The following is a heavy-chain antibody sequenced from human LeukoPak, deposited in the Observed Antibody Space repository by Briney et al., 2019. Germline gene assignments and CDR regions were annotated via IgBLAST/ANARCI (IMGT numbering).Heavy chain of an antibody. D-gene: IGHD2-15*01. Sequence: GGSLRLSCAASGFTFSSSAMSWVGQAPGKGLEWVSAISNNGGYTYYADSVQGRFTISRYNSKSTLCLQMNSLRAEDTAVYYCAKQLGYCSDGSCYFPYWGQGTLVTVSS. J-gene: IGHJ4*02. CDR3: AKQLGYCSDGSCYFPY. V-gene: IGHV3-23*01. CDR2: ISNNGGYT. CDR1: GFTFSSSA.